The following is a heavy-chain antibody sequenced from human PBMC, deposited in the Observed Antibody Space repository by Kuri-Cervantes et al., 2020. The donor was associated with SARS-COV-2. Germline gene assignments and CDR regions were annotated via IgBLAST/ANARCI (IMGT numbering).Heavy chain of an antibody. CDR3: ARRGEDCGGDCLKGGPLDY. Sequence: LSLTCAASGFTFSSYSMNWVRQAPGKGLEWVSYISSSSSTIYYADSVKGRFTISRDNAKNSLYLQMNSLRAEDTAVYYCARRGEDCGGDCLKGGPLDYWGRGTLVTVSS. D-gene: IGHD2-21*01. J-gene: IGHJ4*02. CDR1: GFTFSSYS. CDR2: ISSSSSTI. V-gene: IGHV3-48*01.